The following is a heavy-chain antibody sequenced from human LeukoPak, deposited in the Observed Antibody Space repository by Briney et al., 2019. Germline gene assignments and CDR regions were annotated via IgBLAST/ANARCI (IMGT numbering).Heavy chain of an antibody. CDR2: INPNSGGT. CDR1: GYTFTGYY. V-gene: IGHV1-2*02. J-gene: IGHJ4*02. Sequence: GASVKVSCKASGYTFTGYYMHWVRQAPGQGLEWMGWINPNSGGTNYAQKFQGRVTMTRDTSISTAYMELSRLRSDDTAVYYCARGKNGFLRFFDWLWGGRGGEIDYWGQGTLVTVSS. CDR3: ARGKNGFLRFFDWLWGGRGGEIDY. D-gene: IGHD3-9*01.